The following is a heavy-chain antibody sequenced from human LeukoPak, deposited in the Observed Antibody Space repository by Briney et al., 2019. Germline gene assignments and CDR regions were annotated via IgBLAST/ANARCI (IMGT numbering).Heavy chain of an antibody. J-gene: IGHJ6*02. CDR2: IYTSGST. Sequence: PSETLSLTCTVSGGSISSYYWSWIRQPAGKGLEWIGRIYTSGSTNYNLSLKSRVTMSVDTSKNQFSLKLSSVTAADTAVYYCASTHSAYDSSGYHYGMDVWGQGTTVTVSS. CDR3: ASTHSAYDSSGYHYGMDV. CDR1: GGSISSYY. D-gene: IGHD3-22*01. V-gene: IGHV4-4*07.